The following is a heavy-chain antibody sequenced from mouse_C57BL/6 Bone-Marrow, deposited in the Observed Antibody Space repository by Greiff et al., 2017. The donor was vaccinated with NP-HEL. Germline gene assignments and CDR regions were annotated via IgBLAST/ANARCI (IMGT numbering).Heavy chain of an antibody. J-gene: IGHJ2*01. CDR1: GFSLTSYA. V-gene: IGHV2-9-1*01. CDR2: IWTGGGT. D-gene: IGHD4-1*01. Sequence: VMLVESGPGLVAPSQSLSITCTVSGFSLTSYAIRWVRQPPGKGLEWIGVIWTGGGTNYNSALKSSLSISKDNSKSQVFLKMNSLQTDDTARYYCARKEKVTGSCDYWGQGTTLTVSS. CDR3: ARKEKVTGSCDY.